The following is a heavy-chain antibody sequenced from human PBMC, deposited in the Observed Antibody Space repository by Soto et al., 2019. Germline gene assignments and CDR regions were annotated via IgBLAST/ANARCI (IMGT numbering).Heavy chain of an antibody. CDR3: ARAGQSKRCYDVFDY. CDR1: GGSISSYY. D-gene: IGHD2-2*01. CDR2: IYTSGST. J-gene: IGHJ4*02. Sequence: PSETLSLTCTVSGGSISSYYWGWIRQPAGKGLEWIGRIYTSGSTNYNPSLKSRVTMSVDTSQNQFSLKLSSVTAADRAQDYCARAGQSKRCYDVFDYWGQGTLVTVSS. V-gene: IGHV4-4*07.